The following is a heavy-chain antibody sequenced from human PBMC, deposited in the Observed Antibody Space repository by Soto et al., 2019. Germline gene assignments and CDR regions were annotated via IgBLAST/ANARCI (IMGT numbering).Heavy chain of an antibody. CDR1: GGSFSGYY. J-gene: IGHJ5*02. V-gene: IGHV4-34*01. CDR3: RRGQNWFAP. CDR2: INHSGST. Sequence: SETLSLTCAVYGGSFSGYYWIWIRQPTGKGLDWIGEINHSGSTNYNPSLQSRVTISVDTSNNHFPLKLSSVPPPATAVYYCRRGQNWFAPWTQGTSVTGPS.